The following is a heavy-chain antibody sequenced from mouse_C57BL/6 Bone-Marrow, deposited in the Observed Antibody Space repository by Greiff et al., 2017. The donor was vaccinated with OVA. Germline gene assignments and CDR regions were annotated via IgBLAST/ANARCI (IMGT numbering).Heavy chain of an antibody. CDR3: AREYLLLTYYAMDY. Sequence: EVQVVESGPELVKPGASVKISCKASGYSFTGYYMNWVKQSPEKSLEWIGEINPSTGGTTYNQKFKAKATLTVDKSSSTAYMQLKSLTSEDSAVYYCAREYLLLTYYAMDYWGQGTSVTVSS. J-gene: IGHJ4*01. CDR1: GYSFTGYY. CDR2: INPSTGGT. V-gene: IGHV1-42*01. D-gene: IGHD1-1*01.